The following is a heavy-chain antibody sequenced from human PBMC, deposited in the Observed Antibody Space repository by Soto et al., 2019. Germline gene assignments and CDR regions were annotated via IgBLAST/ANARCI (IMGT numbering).Heavy chain of an antibody. Sequence: QVQLVQSGAEEKKPGASVKVSCKASGYTFTSYAMHWVRQAPGHRREWMGWINAGNGNTKYSQKFQGRVTITRDTAASTAYVELISLRSADTAVYDCASGWVVVTAPDYWGPGTLVTVSS. D-gene: IGHD2-21*02. CDR3: ASGWVVVTAPDY. V-gene: IGHV1-3*05. CDR1: GYTFTSYA. J-gene: IGHJ4*02. CDR2: INAGNGNT.